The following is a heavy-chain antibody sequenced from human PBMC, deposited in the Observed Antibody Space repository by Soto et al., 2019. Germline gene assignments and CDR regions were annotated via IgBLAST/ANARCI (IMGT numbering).Heavy chain of an antibody. CDR3: ARDYPPPRWFGPALDV. D-gene: IGHD3-10*01. Sequence: GASVKVSCKASGYTFTSYGISWVRQAPGQGLEWMGWISAYNGNTNYAQKLQGRVTMTTDTSTSTAYMELRSLRSDNTAVYYCARDYPPPRWFGPALDVWGQGTTVTVSS. V-gene: IGHV1-18*04. J-gene: IGHJ6*02. CDR1: GYTFTSYG. CDR2: ISAYNGNT.